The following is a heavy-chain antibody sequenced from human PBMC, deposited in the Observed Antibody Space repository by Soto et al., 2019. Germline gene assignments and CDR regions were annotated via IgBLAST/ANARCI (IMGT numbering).Heavy chain of an antibody. CDR3: AKNQGVELVPLATVDWFDP. D-gene: IGHD1-26*01. V-gene: IGHV3-23*01. Sequence: GGSLRLSCAASGFIFENFGMSWVLQAPGKRLAWISSISGSGFKKYYAYSVKGRFTISRDNSKSTVYLELNKLSAEDTAVYHCAKNQGVELVPLATVDWFDPWGQGSVVTVSS. J-gene: IGHJ5*02. CDR1: GFIFENFG. CDR2: ISGSGFKK.